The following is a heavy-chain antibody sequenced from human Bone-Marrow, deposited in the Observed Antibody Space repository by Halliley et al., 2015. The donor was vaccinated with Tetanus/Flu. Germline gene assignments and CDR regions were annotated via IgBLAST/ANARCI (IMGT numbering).Heavy chain of an antibody. Sequence: GLVKPSETLSLICSVNGGSINTYFWSWIRQSPGKGLEWIGYIYYSGTTSYNPPLTSRVTISVDTSKNQFSLKLTSATAADTAVYYCARGRFLEWLSMDVWGQGTTVIVSS. J-gene: IGHJ6*02. CDR3: ARGRFLEWLSMDV. CDR2: IYYSGTT. V-gene: IGHV4-59*01. CDR1: GGSINTYF. D-gene: IGHD3-3*01.